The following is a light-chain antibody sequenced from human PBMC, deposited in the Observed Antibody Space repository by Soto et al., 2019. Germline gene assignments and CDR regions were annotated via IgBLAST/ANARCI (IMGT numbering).Light chain of an antibody. CDR2: DAS. J-gene: IGKJ1*01. CDR3: QQYKSYSWT. Sequence: DIQMTQSPSTLSASVGDKVTITCRASQSISSRLAWYQQKPGKAPKLLIYDASSLESGVPSRFSGSGSGTEFTLTIISLQPDDFATYYCQQYKSYSWTFGQGTKV. V-gene: IGKV1-5*01. CDR1: QSISSR.